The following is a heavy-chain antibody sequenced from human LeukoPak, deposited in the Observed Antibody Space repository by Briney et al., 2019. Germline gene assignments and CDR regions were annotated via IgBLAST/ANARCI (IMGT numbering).Heavy chain of an antibody. CDR3: ARMVGYYYYYMDV. CDR2: ISSSSSYI. J-gene: IGHJ6*03. CDR1: GFIFSSYS. V-gene: IGHV3-21*01. Sequence: PGGSLRLSCAASGFIFSSYSMNWVRQAPGKGLEWVSSISSSSSYIYYADSVKGRFTISRDNAKNSLYLQMNSLRAEDTAVYYCARMVGYYYYYMDVWGKGTTVTVSS. D-gene: IGHD2-8*01.